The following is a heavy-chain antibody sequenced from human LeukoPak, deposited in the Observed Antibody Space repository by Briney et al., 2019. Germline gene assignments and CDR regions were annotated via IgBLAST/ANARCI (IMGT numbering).Heavy chain of an antibody. D-gene: IGHD2-21*02. CDR3: ARDRVVTALLSPDDFDV. CDR1: GFTFSSYA. V-gene: IGHV3-30*02. CDR2: IRYDGSNK. Sequence: GGSLRLSCAASGFTFSSYAMHWVRQAPGKGLEWVAFIRYDGSNKYYADSVKGRFTISRDNSKNTLYLQMNSLRAEDTAVYYCARDRVVTALLSPDDFDVWGQGTMVTVSS. J-gene: IGHJ3*01.